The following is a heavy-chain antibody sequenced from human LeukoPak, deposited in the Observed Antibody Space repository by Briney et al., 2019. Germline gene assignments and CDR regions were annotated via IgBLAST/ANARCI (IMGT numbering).Heavy chain of an antibody. CDR2: IYHSGST. V-gene: IGHV4-61*08. CDR3: VNTLVYYDSSGYQIPLFDY. Sequence: SETLSLTCTVSGGSISSGGYYWSWIRQPPGKGLEWIGYIYHSGSTNYNPSLKSRVTISVDTSKNQFSLKLSSVTAADTAVYYCVNTLVYYDSSGYQIPLFDYWGQGTLVTVSS. J-gene: IGHJ4*02. D-gene: IGHD3-22*01. CDR1: GGSISSGGYY.